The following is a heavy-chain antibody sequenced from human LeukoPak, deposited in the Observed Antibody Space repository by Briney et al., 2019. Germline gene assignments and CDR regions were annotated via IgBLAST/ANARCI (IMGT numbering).Heavy chain of an antibody. CDR1: GFAVDNYA. CDR3: ARSFHHLASPFVY. J-gene: IGHJ4*02. CDR2: IISHYSDI. Sequence: GGSLRLSCAASGFAVDNYAMSWVRQAPGKGLEWVSTIISHYSDIFYADSVEGRFTMSRDNSKNTVFLQMNSLRADDTVIYYCARSFHHLASPFVYWGQGTLVTVSS. V-gene: IGHV3-23*05. D-gene: IGHD3-3*02.